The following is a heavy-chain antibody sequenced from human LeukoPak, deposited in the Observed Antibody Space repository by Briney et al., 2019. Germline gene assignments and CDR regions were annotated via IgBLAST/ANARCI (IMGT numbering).Heavy chain of an antibody. CDR2: IKQDGSEK. J-gene: IGHJ5*02. Sequence: GGSLRLSCAASGFTFSSYWMSWVRQAPGKGLEWVANIKQDGSEKYYVDSVKGRFTISRDNAKKSLYLQMDSLRAEDTAVYFCARDMIILQSWGQGTLVTVSS. CDR1: GFTFSSYW. D-gene: IGHD3-16*01. V-gene: IGHV3-7*04. CDR3: ARDMIILQS.